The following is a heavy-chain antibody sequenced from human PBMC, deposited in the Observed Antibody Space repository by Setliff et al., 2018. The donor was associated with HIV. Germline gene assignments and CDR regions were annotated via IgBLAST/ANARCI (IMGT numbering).Heavy chain of an antibody. CDR1: G. J-gene: IGHJ6*02. D-gene: IGHD3-10*01. Sequence: GVHWVRQAPGKGLDWVASILFDGTYKYYADSVKGRFTISRDNSKNTLYLQMNSLRAEDTAVYYCARSVIGYYYYGMDVWGQGTLVTVSS. CDR3: ARSVIGYYYYGMDV. V-gene: IGHV3-30*02. CDR2: ILFDGTYK.